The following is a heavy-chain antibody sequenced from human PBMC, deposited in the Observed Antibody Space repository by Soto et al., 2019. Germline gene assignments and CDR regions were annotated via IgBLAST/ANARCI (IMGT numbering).Heavy chain of an antibody. CDR2: IYNRGST. CDR1: GGSISSYY. J-gene: IGHJ4*02. V-gene: IGHV4-59*08. CDR3: ARLGLPYYFDY. Sequence: PSETLSLTCTVSGGSISSYYWSWIRQPPGKGLEWIGYIYNRGSTNYTPPLKSRVTKSVDTSKTQFSLKLSSVTAADTAVYYCARLGLPYYFDYWGQGTLVTVSS.